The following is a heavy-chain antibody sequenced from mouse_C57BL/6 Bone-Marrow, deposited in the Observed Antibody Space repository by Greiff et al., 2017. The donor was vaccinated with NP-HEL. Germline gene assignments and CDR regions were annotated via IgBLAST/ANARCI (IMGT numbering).Heavy chain of an antibody. D-gene: IGHD2-1*01. Sequence: EVKLMESGGDLVKPGGSLKLSCAASGFTFSSYGMSWVRQTPDKRLEWVATISSGGSYTYYPDSVKGRFTISRDNAKNTLYLQMSSLKSEDTAMYYCARHGYYGNYGFAYWGQGTLVTVSA. J-gene: IGHJ3*01. CDR1: GFTFSSYG. CDR2: ISSGGSYT. V-gene: IGHV5-6*01. CDR3: ARHGYYGNYGFAY.